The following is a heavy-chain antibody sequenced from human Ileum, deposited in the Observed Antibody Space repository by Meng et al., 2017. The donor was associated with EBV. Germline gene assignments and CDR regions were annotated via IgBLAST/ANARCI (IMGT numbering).Heavy chain of an antibody. CDR2: IYHSGST. CDR3: ARVGQWLPIDY. V-gene: IGHV4-4*02. Sequence: QVPLQVSGPGLVKPSGTLSLPGAVSGGSISSSNWWSWVRQPPGKGLEWIGEIYHSGSTNYNPSLKSRVTMSVDKSKNQFSLNLSSVTAADTAVYYCARVGQWLPIDYWGQGTLVTVSS. CDR1: GGSISSSNW. J-gene: IGHJ4*02. D-gene: IGHD6-19*01.